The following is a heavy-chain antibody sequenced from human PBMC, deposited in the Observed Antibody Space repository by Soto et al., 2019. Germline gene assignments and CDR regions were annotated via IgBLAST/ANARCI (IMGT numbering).Heavy chain of an antibody. CDR3: TIVRVEDSALDH. V-gene: IGHV3-23*01. J-gene: IGHJ4*02. D-gene: IGHD3-10*02. CDR1: GFTFSSYA. Sequence: GGSLRLSCAASGFTFSSYAMSWVRQAPGKGLEWVSAISGSGGSTYYADSVKGRFTIARDNSKNTLFLHMSNLRAEDTAMYYCTIVRVEDSALDHWGQGTRVT. CDR2: ISGSGGST.